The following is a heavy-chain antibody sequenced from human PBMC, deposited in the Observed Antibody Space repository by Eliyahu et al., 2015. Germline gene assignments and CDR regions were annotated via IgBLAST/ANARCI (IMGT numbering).Heavy chain of an antibody. Sequence: QLQLQESGPGLVKPSETLSLTCTXSGGSISSSSYYWGWIRQPPGKGLEWIGSIYYSGSTYYNPSLKSRVTISVDTSKNQFSLKLSSVTAADTAVYYCARHRAEGRMFDYWGQGTLVTVSS. CDR3: ARHRAEGRMFDY. CDR2: IYYSGST. CDR1: GGSISSSSYY. J-gene: IGHJ4*02. V-gene: IGHV4-39*01.